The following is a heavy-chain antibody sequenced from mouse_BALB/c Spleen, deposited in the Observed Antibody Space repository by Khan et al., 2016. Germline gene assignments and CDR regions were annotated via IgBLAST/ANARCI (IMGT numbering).Heavy chain of an antibody. J-gene: IGHJ3*01. Sequence: QIQLVQSGPELKKPGETVKISCKASGYTFTNYGMNWVKQAPGKGLKWMGWINTYTGEPTYADDFKGRFAFSLETSANTAYLQINNLKNEDTATDFCARGKYDGVAYWGQGTLVTVSA. CDR2: INTYTGEP. V-gene: IGHV9-3-1*01. CDR3: ARGKYDGVAY. D-gene: IGHD2-14*01. CDR1: GYTFTNYG.